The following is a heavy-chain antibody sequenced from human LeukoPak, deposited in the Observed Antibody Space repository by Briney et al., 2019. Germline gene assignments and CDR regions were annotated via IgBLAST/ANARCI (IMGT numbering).Heavy chain of an antibody. V-gene: IGHV3-48*03. J-gene: IGHJ4*02. CDR2: ISSRGSTI. D-gene: IGHD6-13*01. CDR3: AKRSRGDSSSWYDFCDY. Sequence: GGSLRLSCAASGFTFSSYEMNWVREAPGKGLEWVSYISSRGSTIYYADSVKGRFTISRDNAKNSLYLQMNSLRAEDTAVYYCAKRSRGDSSSWYDFCDYWGQGTLVTVSS. CDR1: GFTFSSYE.